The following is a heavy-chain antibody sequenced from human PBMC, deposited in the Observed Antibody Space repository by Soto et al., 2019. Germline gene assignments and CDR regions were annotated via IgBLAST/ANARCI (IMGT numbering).Heavy chain of an antibody. CDR3: ARGRYYDFWSGYATWFDP. CDR2: IYYSGST. V-gene: IGHV4-59*01. CDR1: GGSISSYY. J-gene: IGHJ5*02. Sequence: SETLSLTCTVSGGSISSYYWSWIRQPPGKGLEWIGYIYYSGSTNYNPSLKSRVTISVDTSKNQSSLKLSSVTAADTAVYYCARGRYYDFWSGYATWFDPWGQGTLVTVSS. D-gene: IGHD3-3*01.